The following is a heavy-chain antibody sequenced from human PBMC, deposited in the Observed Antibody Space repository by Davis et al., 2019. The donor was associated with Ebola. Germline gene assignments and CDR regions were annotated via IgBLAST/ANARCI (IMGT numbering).Heavy chain of an antibody. J-gene: IGHJ2*01. CDR3: ARVGYSSSWPPNWYFDL. V-gene: IGHV3-64*01. Sequence: GESLKISCAASGFTFSSYAMHWVRQAPGKGLEYVSAISSNGGSTYYANSVKGRFTISRDNSKNTLYLQMGSLRAEDMAVYYCARVGYSSSWPPNWYFDLWGRGTLVTVSS. CDR2: ISSNGGST. D-gene: IGHD6-13*01. CDR1: GFTFSSYA.